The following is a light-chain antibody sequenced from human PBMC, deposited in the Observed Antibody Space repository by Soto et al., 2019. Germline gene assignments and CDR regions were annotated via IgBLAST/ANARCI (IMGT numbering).Light chain of an antibody. J-gene: IGKJ1*01. Sequence: EIVLTQSPGTLSLSPGERATLSCGTSQTISRNFLAWYQQKPGQAPRLLIYGASNRASGIPDRFSGSGSGTDFSLTISRLEPEDFAVYYCQQYCSSPRTFGQGTKVEIK. CDR3: QQYCSSPRT. CDR2: GAS. V-gene: IGKV3-20*01. CDR1: QTISRNF.